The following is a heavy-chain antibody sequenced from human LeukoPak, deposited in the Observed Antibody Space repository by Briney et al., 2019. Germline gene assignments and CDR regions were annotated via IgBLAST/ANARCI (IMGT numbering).Heavy chain of an antibody. J-gene: IGHJ6*03. CDR2: IIPIFGTA. CDR3: ARDCSLSIAACRKHRDYYYYMDV. CDR1: GGTFSSYA. Sequence: SVKVSCKASGGTFSSYAISWVRQAPGQGLEWMGGIIPIFGTANYAQKFQGRVTITTDESTSTAYMELSSLRSEDTAVYYCARDCSLSIAACRKHRDYYYYMDVWGKGTTVTVSS. D-gene: IGHD6-6*01. V-gene: IGHV1-69*05.